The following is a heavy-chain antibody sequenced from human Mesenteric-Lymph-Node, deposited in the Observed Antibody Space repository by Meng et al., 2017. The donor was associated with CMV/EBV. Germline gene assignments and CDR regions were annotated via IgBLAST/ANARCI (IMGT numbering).Heavy chain of an antibody. D-gene: IGHD3-22*01. Sequence: SISNGGYYWTWIRQHPGKGLEWIGYIHNSGSTYYIPSLKSRAMIAVDTSKNQFSLKLSSVTAADTAVYYCATISYYFDSSGYYYLDSWGQGTLVTVSS. J-gene: IGHJ4*02. CDR2: IHNSGST. V-gene: IGHV4-31*02. CDR1: SISNGGYY. CDR3: ATISYYFDSSGYYYLDS.